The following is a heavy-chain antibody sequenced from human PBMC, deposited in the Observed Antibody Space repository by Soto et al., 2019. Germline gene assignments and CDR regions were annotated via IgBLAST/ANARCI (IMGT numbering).Heavy chain of an antibody. CDR2: IYYSGST. CDR1: GGSISSSSYY. Sequence: SETLSLTCTVSGGSISSSSYYWGWIRQPPGKGLEWIGSIYYSGSTYYNPSLKSRVTISVDTSKNQFSLKLSSVTAADTAVYYCARRFGESYDFWSGYTYLHEDYYYGMDVWGQGTTVTVSS. D-gene: IGHD3-3*01. J-gene: IGHJ6*02. CDR3: ARRFGESYDFWSGYTYLHEDYYYGMDV. V-gene: IGHV4-39*01.